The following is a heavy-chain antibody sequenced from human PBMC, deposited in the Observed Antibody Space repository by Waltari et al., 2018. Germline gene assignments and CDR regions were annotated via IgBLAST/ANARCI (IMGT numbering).Heavy chain of an antibody. D-gene: IGHD3-22*01. J-gene: IGHJ3*02. CDR2: KKQDGSEK. Sequence: VQLVQSGSELKKPGASVKVSCKASGFTFSSYWMSWVRQAPGKGLEWVANKKQDGSEKYYVDSVKGRFTISRDNAKNSLYLQMNSLRAEDTAVYYCARDYHYYDSSGYRGGAFDIWGQGTMVTVSS. CDR1: GFTFSSYW. CDR3: ARDYHYYDSSGYRGGAFDI. V-gene: IGHV3-7*03.